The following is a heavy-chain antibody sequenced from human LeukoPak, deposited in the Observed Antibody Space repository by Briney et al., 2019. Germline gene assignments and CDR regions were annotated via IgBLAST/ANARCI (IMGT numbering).Heavy chain of an antibody. CDR3: ARALSNDGATDY. V-gene: IGHV1-69*05. D-gene: IGHD1-26*01. CDR1: GGTFSSYA. J-gene: IGHJ4*02. Sequence: GASVKVSCKASGGTFSSYAISWVRQAPGQGLEWMGGIIPIFGTANYAQKFQGRVTITTDESTSTAYMELSSLRSEDTAVYYCARALSNDGATDYWGQGTLVTVSS. CDR2: IIPIFGTA.